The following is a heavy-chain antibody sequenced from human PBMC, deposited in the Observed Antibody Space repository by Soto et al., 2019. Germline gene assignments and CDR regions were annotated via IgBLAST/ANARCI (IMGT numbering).Heavy chain of an antibody. Sequence: QVQLVQSGAEVKKPGASVKISCKASGDTFTSYYMHWVRQAPGQGLEWMGIINPSGGTSYAQKFKGRVTMTRDTATSTVYMEPSSLRSEDTAVYHCARVYCSGGSCYGIDYWGQGTLVTVSS. J-gene: IGHJ4*02. V-gene: IGHV1-46*01. CDR1: GDTFTSYY. CDR3: ARVYCSGGSCYGIDY. D-gene: IGHD2-15*01. CDR2: INPSGGT.